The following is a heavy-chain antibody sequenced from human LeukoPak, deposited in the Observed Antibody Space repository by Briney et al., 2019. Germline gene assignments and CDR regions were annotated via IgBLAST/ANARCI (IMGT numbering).Heavy chain of an antibody. D-gene: IGHD6-13*01. V-gene: IGHV1-18*01. Sequence: ASVKVSCKASGYTFTSYGISWVRQAPGQGLEWMGWISAYNGNTNYAQKLQCRVTMTTDTSTSTAYMELRSLRSDDTAVYYCASTRAAAGTGYAFDIWGQGTMVTVSS. J-gene: IGHJ3*02. CDR2: ISAYNGNT. CDR1: GYTFTSYG. CDR3: ASTRAAAGTGYAFDI.